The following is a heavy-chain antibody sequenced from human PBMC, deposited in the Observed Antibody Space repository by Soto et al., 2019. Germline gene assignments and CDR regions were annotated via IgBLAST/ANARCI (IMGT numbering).Heavy chain of an antibody. D-gene: IGHD7-27*01. CDR1: GYSISSGSY. J-gene: IGHJ5*02. V-gene: IGHV4-38-2*02. Sequence: SETLSLTCTVSGYSISSGSYWAWIRQPPGKGPEWIASIYHGGTTFYNPSLKSRITISVDTSNNQFSLKLTSVTAADTAVYYCARDEDWGYVWIDPWSPGTLVTVSS. CDR3: ARDEDWGYVWIDP. CDR2: IYHGGTT.